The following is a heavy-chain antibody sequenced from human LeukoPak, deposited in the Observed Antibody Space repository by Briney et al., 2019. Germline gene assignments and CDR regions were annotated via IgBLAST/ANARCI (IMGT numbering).Heavy chain of an antibody. CDR1: GFTVSSNY. CDR2: ISGSGGST. CDR3: ARERHDYIDY. Sequence: GGSLRLSCAASGFTVSSNYMSWVRQAPGKGLEWVSAISGSGGSTYYADSVKGRFTISRDNSKSTLYLQMNSLRAEDTAVYYCARERHDYIDYWGQGTLVTVSS. J-gene: IGHJ4*02. V-gene: IGHV3-53*01.